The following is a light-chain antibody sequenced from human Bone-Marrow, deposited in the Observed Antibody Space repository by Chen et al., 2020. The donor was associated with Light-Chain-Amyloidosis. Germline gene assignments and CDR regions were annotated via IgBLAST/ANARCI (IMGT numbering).Light chain of an antibody. J-gene: IGKJ4*01. CDR1: QIVSSN. V-gene: IGKV3-15*01. CDR2: GAS. Sequence: EILMTQSPATLSVSPGERATLSCRASQIVSSNLAWYQQKPGQAPRLLIYGASTRATGIPARFSASASGTEFTLTISSLQSEDFAVYYCQQYNNWPLTFGGGTKVEIK. CDR3: QQYNNWPLT.